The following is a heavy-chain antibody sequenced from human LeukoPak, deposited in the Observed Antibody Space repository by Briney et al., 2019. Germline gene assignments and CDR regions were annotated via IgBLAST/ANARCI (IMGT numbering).Heavy chain of an antibody. V-gene: IGHV3-30*18. D-gene: IGHD6-19*01. CDR3: ANKGASGWRFDY. CDR1: GFTFSTYD. Sequence: GSLRLSCAASGFTFSTYDMHWVRQAPGKGLEWVAVISYDGRNKYYADSVKGRFTISRDNSKNALFLQMNSLRAEDTALYYCANKGASGWRFDYWGQGTLVTVSS. CDR2: ISYDGRNK. J-gene: IGHJ4*02.